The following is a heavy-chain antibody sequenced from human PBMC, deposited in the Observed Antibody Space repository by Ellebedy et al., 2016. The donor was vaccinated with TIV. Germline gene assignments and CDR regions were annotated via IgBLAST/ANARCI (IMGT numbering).Heavy chain of an antibody. CDR1: GGSISSYY. D-gene: IGHD5-18*01. CDR3: ARADSYGYGIYYGMDV. V-gene: IGHV4-59*01. Sequence: MPSETLSLTCTVSGGSISSYYWSWIRQPPGKGLEWIGYIYYSGSTNYNPSLKSRVTISVDTSKNQFSLKLSSVTAADTAVYYCARADSYGYGIYYGMDVWGQGTTVTVSS. CDR2: IYYSGST. J-gene: IGHJ6*02.